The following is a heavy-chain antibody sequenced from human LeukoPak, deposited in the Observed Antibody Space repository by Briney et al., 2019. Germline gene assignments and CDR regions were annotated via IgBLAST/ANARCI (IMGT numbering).Heavy chain of an antibody. CDR1: GFTFSAYAMY. Sequence: PGGSLRLSCSASGFTFSAYAMYWVRQPPGKGLEWIGGIFYTGSTYYNPSLKSRVTIAVDTSKNHFSLKLSSVTAADTAVYYCARREAGTALIDYWGQGTLVTVSS. CDR3: ARREAGTALIDY. CDR2: IFYTGST. D-gene: IGHD2-21*02. J-gene: IGHJ4*02. V-gene: IGHV4-39*02.